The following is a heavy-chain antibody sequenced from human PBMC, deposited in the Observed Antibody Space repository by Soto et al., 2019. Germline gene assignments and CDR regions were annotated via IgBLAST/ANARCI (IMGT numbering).Heavy chain of an antibody. V-gene: IGHV3-30-3*01. CDR3: ARVGYWSGWPIFDS. D-gene: IGHD3-3*01. J-gene: IGHJ4*02. CDR2: TSFDGSNT. Sequence: QVQLVESGGGVVQPGRSLRLSCAASGFTFSTFAMTWVRQAHGKGLEWVAVTSFDGSNTYYADSVKGRFTISRDNSKNTLDLQVNSLRAADTAVYYCARVGYWSGWPIFDSWGQGTLVTVSS. CDR1: GFTFSTFA.